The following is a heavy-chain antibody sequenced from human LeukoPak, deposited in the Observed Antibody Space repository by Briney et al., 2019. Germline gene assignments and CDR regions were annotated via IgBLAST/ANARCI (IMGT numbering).Heavy chain of an antibody. CDR2: IDEEGRTI. D-gene: IGHD3-16*01. J-gene: IGHJ4*01. Sequence: PGGSLRLFCAASGFPFSSYWMHWLRQVAGKGLVWVSRIDEEGRTINYADSVKGRFTISRDNAKNTVYLQMSSLRAEDTAVYYCVGNIVGGLGVYFDSWGHGALVTVSS. V-gene: IGHV3-74*01. CDR1: GFPFSSYW. CDR3: VGNIVGGLGVYFDS.